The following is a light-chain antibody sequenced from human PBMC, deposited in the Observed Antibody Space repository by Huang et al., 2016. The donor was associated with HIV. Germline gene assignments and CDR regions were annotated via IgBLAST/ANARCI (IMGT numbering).Light chain of an antibody. V-gene: IGKV1-39*01. J-gene: IGKJ2*01. Sequence: DIQMTQSPSSLSASVGDRVIITCRASQGISRYLNWYQQMPGKAPQLLIYSTSSVQGGVPPRFSGSGSGTDFTLTISGLQPEDSSTYFCQQSFRAPRTFGQGTTLEI. CDR1: QGISRY. CDR3: QQSFRAPRT. CDR2: STS.